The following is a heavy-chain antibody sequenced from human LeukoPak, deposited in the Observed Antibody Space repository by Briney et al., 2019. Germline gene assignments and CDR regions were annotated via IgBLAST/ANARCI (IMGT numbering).Heavy chain of an antibody. V-gene: IGHV3-23*01. CDR2: IGDTGGST. CDR1: RFTFSSYS. CDR3: AKDSYAFWSDTTFYYSDY. Sequence: PGGSLRLSCAASRFTFSSYSMNWVRQAPGKGLEWVSGIGDTGGSTYYADSVKGRFTISRDNSRNTLYLHMNSLRAEDTAVYYCAKDSYAFWSDTTFYYSDYWGQGTLVTVSS. D-gene: IGHD3-3*01. J-gene: IGHJ4*02.